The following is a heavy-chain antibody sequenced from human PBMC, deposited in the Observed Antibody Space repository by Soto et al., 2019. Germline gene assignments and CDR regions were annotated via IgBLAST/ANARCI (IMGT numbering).Heavy chain of an antibody. D-gene: IGHD3-10*01. V-gene: IGHV3-15*07. J-gene: IGHJ4*02. CDR2: IKSKADGGTT. Sequence: EVQLVESGGGLVKPGGSLRLSCAASGFTFSNAWMNWVRQAPGKGLEWVGRIKSKADGGTTDYTAPVKGSFTISRAASDNTQYLQMNSLKTEDTATYYCTSRPYGSFCSWGQGTLVTVSS. CDR3: TSRPYGSFCS. CDR1: GFTFSNAW.